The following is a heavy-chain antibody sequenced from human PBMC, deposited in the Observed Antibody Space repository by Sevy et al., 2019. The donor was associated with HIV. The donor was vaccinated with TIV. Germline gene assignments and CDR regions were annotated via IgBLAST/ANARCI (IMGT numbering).Heavy chain of an antibody. Sequence: GGSLRLSCAASGFRFNYHNMNWVHRAPGKGLEWISYISNSGSTTYLADSVRGRFTISRDNAKNSLFLEMDNLTDEDTAVYYCAREGNRERQTIPLDSWGRGIQVTVSS. CDR2: ISNSGSTT. CDR1: GFRFNYHN. J-gene: IGHJ4*02. V-gene: IGHV3-48*02. CDR3: AREGNRERQTIPLDS. D-gene: IGHD6-25*01.